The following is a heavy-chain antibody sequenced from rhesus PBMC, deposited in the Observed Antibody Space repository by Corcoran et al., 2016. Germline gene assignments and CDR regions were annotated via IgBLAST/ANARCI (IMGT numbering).Heavy chain of an antibody. D-gene: IGHD1-44*02. Sequence: LQLQESGPGLVKPSETLSLTCAVSGGSISSSYWSWIRQAPGKGLEWIGYIYGSGSSTNYNPSLKSRVTLSVDTSKNQLSLKLSSVTAADTAVYYCARGRPGDYWGQGVLVTVSS. V-gene: IGHV4-169*01. CDR3: ARGRPGDY. CDR1: GGSISSSY. J-gene: IGHJ4*01. CDR2: IYGSGSST.